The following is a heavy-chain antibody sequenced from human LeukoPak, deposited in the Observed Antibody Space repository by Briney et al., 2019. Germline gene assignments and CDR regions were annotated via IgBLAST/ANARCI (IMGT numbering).Heavy chain of an antibody. CDR2: IIPIFGTA. CDR3: ARRYSGSYFFDY. V-gene: IGHV1-69*05. Sequence: SVKVSCTAAGGTFSSYATSWVRQAPGQGREWRGGIIPIFGTANYAQKFQGRVTITTDESTSTAYMELSSLRSEDTAVYYCARRYSGSYFFDYWGQGTLVTASS. J-gene: IGHJ4*02. D-gene: IGHD1-26*01. CDR1: GGTFSSYA.